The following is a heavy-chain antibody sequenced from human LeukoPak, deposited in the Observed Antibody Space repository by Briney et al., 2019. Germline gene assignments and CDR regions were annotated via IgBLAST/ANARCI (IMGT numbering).Heavy chain of an antibody. CDR3: AKVTYGSGTYGAFDY. CDR1: GFTFSSHG. J-gene: IGHJ4*02. CDR2: ISGSGDNT. Sequence: GGSLRLSCAASGFTFSSHGMSWVRQAPGKGLEWVSTISGSGDNTYYADSVRGRFTISRDNSKNTLYLQMNSLRAEDTAVYYCAKVTYGSGTYGAFDYWGQGTLVTVSS. D-gene: IGHD3-10*01. V-gene: IGHV3-23*01.